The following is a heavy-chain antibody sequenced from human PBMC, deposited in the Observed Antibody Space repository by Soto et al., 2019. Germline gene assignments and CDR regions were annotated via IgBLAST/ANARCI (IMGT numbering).Heavy chain of an antibody. J-gene: IGHJ4*02. D-gene: IGHD2-2*01. CDR1: GFTLSSHA. CDR2: ISANGDNT. CDR3: AKVQRAVPRPGVDYFDF. Sequence: HPGGSLRLSCAGSGFTLSSHAMSWVRQAPGKGLEWVSAISANGDNTNYADSVNGRFTISRDSSKDTLYLHMTTLRAEDTAIYYCAKVQRAVPRPGVDYFDFWGQGTLVTVSS. V-gene: IGHV3-23*01.